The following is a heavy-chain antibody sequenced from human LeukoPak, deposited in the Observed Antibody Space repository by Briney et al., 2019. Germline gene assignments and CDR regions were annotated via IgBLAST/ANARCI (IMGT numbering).Heavy chain of an antibody. CDR3: ARVDGLRLGDLNYYMDV. J-gene: IGHJ6*03. D-gene: IGHD3-16*01. CDR2: LFASGYS. V-gene: IGHV3-66*01. CDR1: GFRVSVNY. Sequence: GGSLRLSCAASGFRVSVNYMSWVRQAPGKGLEWISTLFASGYSTYADSVKGRFTISRDTSKNTLDLQMHSLRAEDTAVYYCARVDGLRLGDLNYYMDVWGKGTTVVVSS.